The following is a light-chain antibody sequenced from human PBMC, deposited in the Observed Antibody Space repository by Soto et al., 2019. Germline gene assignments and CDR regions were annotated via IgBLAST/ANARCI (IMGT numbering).Light chain of an antibody. CDR2: RNS. V-gene: IGLV1-47*01. J-gene: IGLJ7*01. Sequence: QSALTQSPSASGTPGQRVTISCSGSASTIGRNYVYWYQQLPGTAPKLLIYRNSQRPSGVPDRFSGSKSGTSASLAISGLRSEDEADYYCAAWDDNLSGLYVFGAGTQLTVL. CDR3: AAWDDNLSGLYV. CDR1: ASTIGRNY.